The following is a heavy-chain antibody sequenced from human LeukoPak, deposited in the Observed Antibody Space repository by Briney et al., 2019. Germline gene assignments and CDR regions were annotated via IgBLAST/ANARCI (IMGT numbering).Heavy chain of an antibody. Sequence: PGGSLRLSCAASGFTFSSYWMSWVRQAPGKGLEWVANIKQDGSEKYYVDSVKGRFTISRDNAKNSLYLQMNSLRAEDTAVYYCARDLPDYYGSGSYYSSDYWGQGTLVTVSS. V-gene: IGHV3-7*01. J-gene: IGHJ4*02. CDR3: ARDLPDYYGSGSYYSSDY. CDR2: IKQDGSEK. CDR1: GFTFSSYW. D-gene: IGHD3-10*01.